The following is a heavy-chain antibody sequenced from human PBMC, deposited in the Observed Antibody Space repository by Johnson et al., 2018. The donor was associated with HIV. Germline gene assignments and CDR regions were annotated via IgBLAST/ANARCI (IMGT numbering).Heavy chain of an antibody. D-gene: IGHD3-10*01. Sequence: QVQLVESGGGVVQPGRSLRLSCAASGFTFSSYGMHWVRQTPGKGLEWVAVISYDGNNKYYADSVKGRFTISRDNSKNTLYLQMNSLKTEDTAVYYCTTVTGRHYGSGGGDAFDMWGQGTMVTVSS. CDR2: ISYDGNNK. V-gene: IGHV3-33*05. J-gene: IGHJ3*02. CDR3: TTVTGRHYGSGGGDAFDM. CDR1: GFTFSSYG.